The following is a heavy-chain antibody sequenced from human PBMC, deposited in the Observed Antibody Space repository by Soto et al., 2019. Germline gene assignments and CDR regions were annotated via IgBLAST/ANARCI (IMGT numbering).Heavy chain of an antibody. CDR3: ARGGIAAGKGVDV. CDR2: MNPNSGNT. D-gene: IGHD6-13*01. V-gene: IGHV1-8*01. J-gene: IGHJ6*04. Sequence: QVQLVQSGAEVKKPGASVKVSCKASGYTFTSYDINWVRQATGQVLEWMEWMNPNSGNTGYAQKFQVRDNMTRTTAISTAYMELSSLRSEDPAVYYCARGGIAAGKGVDVWGKGTTVTVSA. CDR1: GYTFTSYD.